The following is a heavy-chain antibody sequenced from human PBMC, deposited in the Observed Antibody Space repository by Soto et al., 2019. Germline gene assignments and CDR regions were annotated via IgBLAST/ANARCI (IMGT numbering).Heavy chain of an antibody. D-gene: IGHD1-26*01. CDR3: ARDQGGAYFPHDGFDM. CDR2: ISYDDGNVR. V-gene: IGHV3-30-3*01. Sequence: QEQLVESGGGVVQPGRSLRLSRVASGFPFSEYAMHWVRQAPGKGLEWVAVISYDDGNVRYYADSVQGRFTGSRDNSKNTLFLQMDSLRSEDTAVYYCARDQGGAYFPHDGFDMWGQGTVVTVSS. J-gene: IGHJ3*02. CDR1: GFPFSEYA.